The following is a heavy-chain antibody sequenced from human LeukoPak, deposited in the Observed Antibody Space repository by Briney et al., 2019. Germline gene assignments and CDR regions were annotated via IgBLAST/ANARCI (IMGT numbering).Heavy chain of an antibody. D-gene: IGHD2-15*01. CDR1: GFTFSSYA. J-gene: IGHJ4*02. CDR2: IWYDGSNK. Sequence: GGSLRLSCAASGFTFSSYAMHWVRQAPGKGLEWVAVIWYDGSNKYYADSVKGRFTISRDNSKNTLYLQMNSLRAEDTAVYYCARDRTGRYCSGGSCFGLDYWGQGTLVTVSS. V-gene: IGHV3-33*08. CDR3: ARDRTGRYCSGGSCFGLDY.